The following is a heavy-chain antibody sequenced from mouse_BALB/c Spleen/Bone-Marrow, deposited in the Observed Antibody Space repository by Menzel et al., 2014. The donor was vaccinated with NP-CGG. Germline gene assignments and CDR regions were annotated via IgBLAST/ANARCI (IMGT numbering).Heavy chain of an antibody. CDR1: GYSITSGYT. V-gene: IGHV3-1*02. CDR2: IHYSGGA. Sequence: VQLKDSGPDLVRPSQSLSLTCTVTGYSITSGYTWHWIRQFPGNKLEWMGDIHYSGGANYNPSLKSRISITRDTSKNHFFLQLNSVTTEDTATYYCARGGLDFDYWGQGATLTVSS. D-gene: IGHD3-3*01. J-gene: IGHJ2*01. CDR3: ARGGLDFDY.